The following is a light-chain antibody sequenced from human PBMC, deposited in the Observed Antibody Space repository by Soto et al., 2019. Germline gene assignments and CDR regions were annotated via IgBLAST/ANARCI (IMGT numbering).Light chain of an antibody. Sequence: DIQMTQSPSSLSASIGDRVTITCRASQNINSHLNWYQQKPGKAPKVLIYAASRLQSGVPSRFSGSGSGTEFTLTISSLEPEDFATSYCHQSHITTLFTFGKGTKLEIK. CDR1: QNINSH. CDR3: HQSHITTLFT. V-gene: IGKV1-39*01. J-gene: IGKJ2*01. CDR2: AAS.